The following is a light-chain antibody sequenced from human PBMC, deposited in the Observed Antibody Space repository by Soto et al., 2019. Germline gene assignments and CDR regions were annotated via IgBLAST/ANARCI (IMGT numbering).Light chain of an antibody. CDR1: QSVSRN. CDR3: QQYNNWPPNT. V-gene: IGKV3-15*01. J-gene: IGKJ2*01. CDR2: GAS. Sequence: ETVMTQSPATLSVSPGERATLSCRASQSVSRNLAWYQQKPGQAPRLLIYGASTRATGIPARFSGSGSGTEFTLTISSLQSEDFAVYYCQQYNNWPPNTFGQGTKLEIK.